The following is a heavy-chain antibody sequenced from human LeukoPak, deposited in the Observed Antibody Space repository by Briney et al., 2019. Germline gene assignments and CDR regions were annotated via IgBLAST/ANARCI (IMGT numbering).Heavy chain of an antibody. J-gene: IGHJ4*02. D-gene: IGHD6-19*01. CDR1: GFTFSSYA. CDR2: IWYDGSNK. V-gene: IGHV3-33*01. CDR3: ARELEIAVAGTLGY. Sequence: GRSLRLSCAASGFTFSSYAMHWVRQAPGKGLEWVAVIWYDGSNKYYAGSVKGRFTISRDHSKNTLYLQMKSLRAEGTAVYYCARELEIAVAGTLGYWGQGTLVTVSS.